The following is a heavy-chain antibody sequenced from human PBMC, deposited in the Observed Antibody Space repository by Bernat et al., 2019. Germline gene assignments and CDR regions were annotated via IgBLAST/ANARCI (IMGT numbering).Heavy chain of an antibody. CDR2: ISGSGVST. D-gene: IGHD6-19*01. CDR3: AKDLGYSSGWFDAFDI. Sequence: EVQLLESGGGLVQPGGSLRLSCAASGFTFSSFAMSWVRQAPGKGLEWVSGISGSGVSTYYADSVKGRFTISRDNSKNTLYLQMNSLRAEDTAVYYCAKDLGYSSGWFDAFDIWGQGTMVTVSS. V-gene: IGHV3-23*01. CDR1: GFTFSSFA. J-gene: IGHJ3*02.